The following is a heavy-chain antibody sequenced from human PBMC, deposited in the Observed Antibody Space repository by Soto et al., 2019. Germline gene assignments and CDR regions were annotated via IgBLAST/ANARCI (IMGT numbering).Heavy chain of an antibody. D-gene: IGHD3-22*01. CDR1: GGSISSSNW. J-gene: IGHJ4*02. Sequence: SETLSLTCAVSGGSISSSNWWSWVRQPPGKGLEWIVEIYHSGSTNYNPSLKSRVTISVDKSKNQFSLKLSSVTAADTAVYYCARWFYYDSSGYPDYWGQGTLVTVSS. V-gene: IGHV4-4*02. CDR2: IYHSGST. CDR3: ARWFYYDSSGYPDY.